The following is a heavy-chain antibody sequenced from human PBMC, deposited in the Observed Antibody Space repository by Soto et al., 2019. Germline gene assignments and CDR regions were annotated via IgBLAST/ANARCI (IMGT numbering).Heavy chain of an antibody. Sequence: AGSLRLSCAASGFTFNTYAMNWVRQVPGKGLEWVASISGGGGSTYYADSVKGRFTISRDTSKNTLYLQMNSLSAEDTAVYYCAKGFIVVVTAIRPDDNFDVWGQGTMVTVSS. V-gene: IGHV3-23*01. CDR3: AKGFIVVVTAIRPDDNFDV. CDR1: GFTFNTYA. J-gene: IGHJ3*01. CDR2: ISGGGGST. D-gene: IGHD2-21*02.